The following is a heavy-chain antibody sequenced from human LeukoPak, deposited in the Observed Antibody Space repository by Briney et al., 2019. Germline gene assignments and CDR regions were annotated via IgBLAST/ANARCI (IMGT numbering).Heavy chain of an antibody. Sequence: PSETLSLTCTVSGGSISSYYWSRIRQPPGKGLEWIGYIYYSGSTNYNPSLKSRVTISVDTSKNQFSLKLSSVTAADTAVYYCARLDEWELPDYWGQGTLVTVSS. CDR2: IYYSGST. J-gene: IGHJ4*02. D-gene: IGHD1-26*01. CDR3: ARLDEWELPDY. CDR1: GGSISSYY. V-gene: IGHV4-59*08.